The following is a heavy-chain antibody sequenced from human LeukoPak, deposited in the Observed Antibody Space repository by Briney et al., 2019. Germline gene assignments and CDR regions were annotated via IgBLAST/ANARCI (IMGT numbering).Heavy chain of an antibody. Sequence: SVKVSCKASGGTLSSYAISWVRQAPGRGLEWMGGIIPIFGTVNYAQKFQGRVTITADESTSTAYMELSSLRSEDTAVYYCARASAYCGGDCYLLNRWGQGTLVTVSS. CDR3: ARASAYCGGDCYLLNR. D-gene: IGHD2-21*01. CDR2: IIPIFGTV. J-gene: IGHJ5*02. V-gene: IGHV1-69*01. CDR1: GGTLSSYA.